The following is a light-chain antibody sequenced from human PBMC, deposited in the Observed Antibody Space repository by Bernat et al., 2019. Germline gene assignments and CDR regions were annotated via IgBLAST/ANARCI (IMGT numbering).Light chain of an antibody. CDR1: SSNIGSNT. CDR2: RNN. V-gene: IGLV1-44*01. CDR3: AAWDDSLNGVV. Sequence: QSVLTQPPSASGTPGQRVTISCSGSSSNIGSNTVNWYQQLPGTAPKLLIYRNNYRPSGVPDRFSGSKSGTSASLAISGLKSEDEADYYCAAWDDSLNGVVFGGGTKLTVL. J-gene: IGLJ2*01.